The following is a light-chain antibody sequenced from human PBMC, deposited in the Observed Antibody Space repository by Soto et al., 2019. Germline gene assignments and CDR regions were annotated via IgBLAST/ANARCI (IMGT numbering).Light chain of an antibody. J-gene: IGKJ4*01. CDR1: QSVSSN. Sequence: EIVMTQSPATLSVSPGERATLSCRASQSVSSNLAWYQQKPGQAPRLLIYGASTRATGIPARFSGSGSGTEFPLPISRLQSEDFAVYYCQQYNNWPPLTFGGGTKVEIK. CDR3: QQYNNWPPLT. V-gene: IGKV3-15*01. CDR2: GAS.